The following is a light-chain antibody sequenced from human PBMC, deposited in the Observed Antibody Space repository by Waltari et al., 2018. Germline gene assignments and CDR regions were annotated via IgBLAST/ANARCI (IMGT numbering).Light chain of an antibody. Sequence: EIVMTQSPATLSVSPGERATLSCRASQSVSSTLAWYQQKPGPAPRLLIYGASTRATGIPARFSGSGSGTEYTLTISSLQSEDFAVYFCQQYNNWPRRTFGQGTKVEIK. J-gene: IGKJ1*01. CDR3: QQYNNWPRRT. CDR1: QSVSST. CDR2: GAS. V-gene: IGKV3-15*01.